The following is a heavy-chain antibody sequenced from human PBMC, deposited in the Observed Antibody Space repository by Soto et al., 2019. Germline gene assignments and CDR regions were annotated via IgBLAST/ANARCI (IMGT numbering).Heavy chain of an antibody. J-gene: IGHJ4*02. CDR1: GYTFTSYA. V-gene: IGHV1-3*01. CDR3: AREPNLETYWYFDL. CDR2: INAGNGNT. Sequence: ASVKVSCKASGYTFTSYAMHWVRQAPGQKLEWMGWINAGNGNTKYSQKFQGRVTITRDTSASTAYTELSSLRSEDTAVYYCAREPNLETYWYFDLWGQGTLVTVSS. D-gene: IGHD2-8*02.